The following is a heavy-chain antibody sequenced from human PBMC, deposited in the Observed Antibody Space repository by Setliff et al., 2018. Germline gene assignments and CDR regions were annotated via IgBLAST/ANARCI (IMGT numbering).Heavy chain of an antibody. J-gene: IGHJ3*02. CDR2: IYHKGRT. Sequence: SETLSLTCDVSGASISSGHYWGWIRQPPGKGLEWIATIYHKGRTYYNPSLQSRVTMSLDRSKNQFSLRLTSVTASDTAVYYCASPRRDDLDSPFDPFENWGQGTMVTVSS. CDR1: GASISSGHY. V-gene: IGHV4-38-2*01. CDR3: ASPRRDDLDSPFDPFEN. D-gene: IGHD3-3*01.